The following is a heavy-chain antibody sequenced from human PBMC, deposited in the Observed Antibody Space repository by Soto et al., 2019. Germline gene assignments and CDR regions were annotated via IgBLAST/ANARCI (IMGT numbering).Heavy chain of an antibody. D-gene: IGHD3-9*01. CDR2: IKQDGSDK. V-gene: IGHV3-7*01. Sequence: WGSLRLSCAASVFAFRRYVTSCFRHPPGKGLEWVADIKQDGSDKYYADSVKGRFTISRDNAKNTLYLQMNSLRAEDTAVYYCASGLRYFAWLFCCAFDIRGQGTMVTVS. CDR3: ASGLRYFAWLFCCAFDI. J-gene: IGHJ3*02. CDR1: VFAFRRYV.